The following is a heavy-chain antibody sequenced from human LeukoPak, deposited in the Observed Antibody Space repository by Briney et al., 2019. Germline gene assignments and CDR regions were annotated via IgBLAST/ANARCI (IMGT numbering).Heavy chain of an antibody. CDR1: GYTFTRYY. Sequence: GASVKVSCKASGYTFTRYYMHWVRQAPGQGLQWMGWINPNSGGTNYAQKFQDRVTMTRDTSISTAYMELSRLRSDDTAVYYCAREKAAADPYHFDYWGQGTLVTVSS. D-gene: IGHD6-13*01. CDR3: AREKAAADPYHFDY. V-gene: IGHV1-2*02. J-gene: IGHJ4*02. CDR2: INPNSGGT.